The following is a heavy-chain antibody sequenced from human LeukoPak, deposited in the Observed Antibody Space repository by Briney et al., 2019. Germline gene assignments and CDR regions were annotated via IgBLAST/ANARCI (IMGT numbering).Heavy chain of an antibody. D-gene: IGHD4-17*01. J-gene: IGHJ3*01. CDR1: GFTFSTYG. V-gene: IGHV3-30*02. CDR3: AKVYDYGDRDAFDL. Sequence: PGGSLSLSCGASGFTFSTYGMHWGRQAPGKGLEWVAFIRYDGRSKYYADSVKGRFTISRDNSKNTLYLQMNSLRAEDTAVYYCAKVYDYGDRDAFDLWGQGTMVTVSS. CDR2: IRYDGRSK.